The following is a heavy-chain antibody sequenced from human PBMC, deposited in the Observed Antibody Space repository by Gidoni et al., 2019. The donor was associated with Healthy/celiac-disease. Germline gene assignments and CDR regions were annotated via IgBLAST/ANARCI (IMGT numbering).Heavy chain of an antibody. CDR2: IWYDGSNK. D-gene: IGHD3-22*01. Sequence: QVQLVESGGGVVQPGRSLRLSCAASGFTFSSYGMHWVRQAPGKGREGVAVIWYDGSNKYYADSVKGRFTIARDNSKNTLYLQMNSLRAEDTAVYYCARAWGRYYDSSGYYPHYWGQGTLVTVSS. J-gene: IGHJ4*02. CDR3: ARAWGRYYDSSGYYPHY. CDR1: GFTFSSYG. V-gene: IGHV3-33*01.